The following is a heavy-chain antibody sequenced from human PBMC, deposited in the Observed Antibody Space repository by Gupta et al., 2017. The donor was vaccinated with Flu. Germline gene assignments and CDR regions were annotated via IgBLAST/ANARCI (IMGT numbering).Heavy chain of an antibody. CDR3: ARGLFPPYSSACFDY. V-gene: IGHV1-8*01. CDR1: GYTFTSYD. CDR2: MNPNSGNT. Sequence: QVQLVQSGAEVKKPGASVTVSCKASGYTFTSYDINWVRQATGQGLEWMRWMNPNSGNTGYAQKFQGRVTMTRNTSISTAYMELSSLRSDDTAVYYCARGLFPPYSSACFDYWGQGTLVTVSS. D-gene: IGHD6-19*01. J-gene: IGHJ4*02.